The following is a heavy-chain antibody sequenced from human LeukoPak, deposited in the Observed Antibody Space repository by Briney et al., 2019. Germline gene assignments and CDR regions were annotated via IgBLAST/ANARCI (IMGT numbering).Heavy chain of an antibody. CDR2: IYSASIT. CDR1: GFTLSSNY. CDR3: ARASGYSGSRRWFDP. J-gene: IGHJ5*02. V-gene: IGHV3-53*04. D-gene: IGHD5-12*01. Sequence: PGGSLRLSCAASGFTLSSNYMSWVRQAPGKGLEGVSFIYSASITYYTAFFKGPFTISRHTSKNTLYLQMNSLRAEDTAVYYCARASGYSGSRRWFDPWGQGTLVTVSS.